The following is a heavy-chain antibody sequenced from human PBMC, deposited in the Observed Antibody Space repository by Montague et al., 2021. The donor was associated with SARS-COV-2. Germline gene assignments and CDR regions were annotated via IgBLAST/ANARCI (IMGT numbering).Heavy chain of an antibody. CDR3: ASFMIQAVPNY. CDR1: GASISSGGYY. Sequence: TLSLTCTVSGASISSGGYYWSWIRQHPGKGLEWNGYIFHSGNTYYSPSLESRVTMSVDTSENQFSLKLASVTAADTAVYYCASFMIQAVPNYWGQGTLVTVSS. J-gene: IGHJ4*02. D-gene: IGHD3-16*01. CDR2: IFHSGNT. V-gene: IGHV4-31*03.